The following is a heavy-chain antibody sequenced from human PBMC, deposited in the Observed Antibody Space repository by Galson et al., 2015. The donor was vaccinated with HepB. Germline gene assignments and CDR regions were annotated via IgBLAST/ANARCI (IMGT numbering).Heavy chain of an antibody. Sequence: PALVKPTQTLTLTCTFSGFSLNTSGMRVNWIRQPPGKALEWLARIDWDDDKFYSTSLKTRLTISKDTSKNQVVLTVTNMDPMDTATYYCARGRNDFYHSGSLMDVWGPGTTVTVSS. V-gene: IGHV2-70*04. J-gene: IGHJ6*02. CDR1: GFSLNTSGMR. D-gene: IGHD3-10*01. CDR2: IDWDDDK. CDR3: ARGRNDFYHSGSLMDV.